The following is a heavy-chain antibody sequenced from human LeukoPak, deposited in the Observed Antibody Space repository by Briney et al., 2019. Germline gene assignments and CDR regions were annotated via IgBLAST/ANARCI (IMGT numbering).Heavy chain of an antibody. Sequence: ASVKVSCKASGYTFNDYFIHWVRQAPGQGLEWMGWVNPHSGGRNLAQKFQGRVTMTRDTSITTAYLELSGLTSDDTAMYYCAKVRDRLSSFYPAAWGQGTLVTVSS. V-gene: IGHV1-2*02. CDR1: GYTFNDYF. CDR2: VNPHSGGR. J-gene: IGHJ4*02. CDR3: AKVRDRLSSFYPAA. D-gene: IGHD6-13*01.